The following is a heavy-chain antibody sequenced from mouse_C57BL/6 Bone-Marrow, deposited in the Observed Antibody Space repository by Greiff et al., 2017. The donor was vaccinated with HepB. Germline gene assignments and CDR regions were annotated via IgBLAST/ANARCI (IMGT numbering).Heavy chain of an antibody. V-gene: IGHV14-4*01. Sequence: VHVKQSGAELVRPGASVKLSCTASGFNIKDDYMHWVKQRPEQGLEWIGWIDPENGDTEYASKFQGKATITADTSSNTAYLQLSSLTSEDTAVYYCTITPYGSYAMDYWGQGTSVTVSS. J-gene: IGHJ4*01. CDR2: IDPENGDT. D-gene: IGHD1-1*01. CDR1: GFNIKDDY. CDR3: TITPYGSYAMDY.